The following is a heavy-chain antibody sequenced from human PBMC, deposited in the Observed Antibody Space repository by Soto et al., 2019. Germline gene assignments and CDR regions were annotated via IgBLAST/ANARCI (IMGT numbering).Heavy chain of an antibody. CDR2: ISYDGSNK. Sequence: QVQLVESGGGVVQPGRSLRISCAASGFTFSTYAMHWVRQAPGKGLEWVEVISYDGSNKYYADSVKGRFTISRDNSKNTLYLQMTRLRAEDTAVYYCAIERDVLLAPAAPYFDSWGQGPRVTVSS. J-gene: IGHJ4*02. V-gene: IGHV3-30-3*01. D-gene: IGHD2-2*01. CDR3: AIERDVLLAPAAPYFDS. CDR1: GFTFSTYA.